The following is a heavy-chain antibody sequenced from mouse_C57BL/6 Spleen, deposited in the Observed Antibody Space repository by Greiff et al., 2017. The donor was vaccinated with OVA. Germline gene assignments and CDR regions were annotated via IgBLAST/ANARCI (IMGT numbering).Heavy chain of an antibody. Sequence: QVQLQQPGAELVKPGASVKMSCKASGYTFTSYWITWVKQRPGQGLEWIGDIYPGSGSTNYNEKFKSKATLTVDKSSSTAYMQLSSLTSEDSAVYYCARHDYDGRAWFAYWGQGTLVTVSA. CDR3: ARHDYDGRAWFAY. J-gene: IGHJ3*01. V-gene: IGHV1-55*01. CDR1: GYTFTSYW. CDR2: IYPGSGST. D-gene: IGHD2-4*01.